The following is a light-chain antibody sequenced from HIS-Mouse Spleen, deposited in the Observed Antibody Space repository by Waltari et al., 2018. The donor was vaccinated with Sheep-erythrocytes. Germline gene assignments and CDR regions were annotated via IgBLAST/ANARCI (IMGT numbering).Light chain of an antibody. Sequence: SYVLTQPPSVSMAPGQTARITCGGNNIGSKSVHWYQQKPGQAPVLVVYDDSDRPSGIPGRFSGSNSGNTATLTISRVEAGDEADYYCQVWDSSSDHVVFGGGTKLTVL. J-gene: IGLJ2*01. CDR3: QVWDSSSDHVV. CDR1: NIGSKS. V-gene: IGLV3-21*02. CDR2: DDS.